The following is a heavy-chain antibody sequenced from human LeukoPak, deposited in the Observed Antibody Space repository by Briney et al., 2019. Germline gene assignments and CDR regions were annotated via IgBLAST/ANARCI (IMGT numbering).Heavy chain of an antibody. Sequence: SETLSLTGTVSGGSIGSYYWSWIRQPPGKGLEWIGYIYYSGSTNYNPSLKSRVTISVDTSKNQFSLKLSSVTAADTAVYYCAREGYSYGNAFDIWGQGTMVTVSS. CDR2: IYYSGST. CDR3: AREGYSYGNAFDI. J-gene: IGHJ3*02. CDR1: GGSIGSYY. V-gene: IGHV4-59*01. D-gene: IGHD5-18*01.